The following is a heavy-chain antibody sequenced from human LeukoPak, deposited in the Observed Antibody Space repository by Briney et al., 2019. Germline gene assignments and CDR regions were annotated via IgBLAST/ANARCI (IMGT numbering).Heavy chain of an antibody. CDR3: ARLTGYTTSS. J-gene: IGHJ5*02. CDR2: INHSGST. D-gene: IGHD3-9*01. CDR1: GGSLSGYY. Sequence: SETLSLICAVYGGSLSGYYWSWIRQPPGKGLEWIGEINHSGSTNYNPSLKSRVTISVDTSKNQFSLKLSSVTAADTAVYYCARLTGYTTSSWGQGTLVTVSS. V-gene: IGHV4-34*01.